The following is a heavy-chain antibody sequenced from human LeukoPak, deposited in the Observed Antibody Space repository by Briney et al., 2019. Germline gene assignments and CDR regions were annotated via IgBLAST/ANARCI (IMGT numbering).Heavy chain of an antibody. Sequence: QPGGSLRLSCAASGFTFSNYGMHWVGQAPGKGLDWVAFIGYNGRSKYYGDSVKGRFTISRDNSKSTLYLQMNSLRGEDTAVYYCAREGTDAFDIWGQGTMVTVSS. CDR2: IGYNGRSK. V-gene: IGHV3-30*02. CDR1: GFTFSNYG. J-gene: IGHJ3*02. D-gene: IGHD1-1*01. CDR3: AREGTDAFDI.